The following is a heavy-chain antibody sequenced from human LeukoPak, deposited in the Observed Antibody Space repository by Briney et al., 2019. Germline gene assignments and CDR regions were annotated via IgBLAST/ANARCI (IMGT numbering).Heavy chain of an antibody. J-gene: IGHJ4*02. D-gene: IGHD4-11*01. CDR3: VHKGTDYSLDY. CDR2: IYWNDDE. CDR1: GFSLSATGVG. V-gene: IGHV2-5*01. Sequence: SGPTLVKPTQTLTLTCTFSGFSLSATGVGVGWVRQPPGKALEWLALIYWNDDERNSPSLRSRLTITKDTSKKHVVPTMTNMNPVDTATYYCVHKGTDYSLDYWGQGTLVTVSS.